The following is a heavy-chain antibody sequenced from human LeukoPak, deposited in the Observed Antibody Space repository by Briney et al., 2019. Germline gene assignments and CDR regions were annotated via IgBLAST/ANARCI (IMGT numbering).Heavy chain of an antibody. Sequence: GGSLRLSCATSGFTFSSYAMSWVRQAPGKGLEWVSAISGSGGSTYYADSVKGRFTISRDNSKNTLYLQMHSLGAEDTAVHFCARGSDYGRGYWGQGTLVTVSS. CDR1: GFTFSSYA. CDR2: ISGSGGST. CDR3: ARGSDYGRGY. V-gene: IGHV3-23*01. D-gene: IGHD3-16*01. J-gene: IGHJ4*02.